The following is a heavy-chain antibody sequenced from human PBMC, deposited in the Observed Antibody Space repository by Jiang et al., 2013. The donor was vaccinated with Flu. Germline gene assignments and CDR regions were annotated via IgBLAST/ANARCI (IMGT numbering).Heavy chain of an antibody. CDR2: IIPILGIA. V-gene: IGHV1-69*02. D-gene: IGHD1-26*01. Sequence: EVKKPGSSVKVSCKASGGTFSSYTISWVRQAPGQGLEWMGRIIPILGIANYAQKFQGRVTITADKSTSTAYMELSSLRSEDTAVYYCARAGPWGGATQYGMDVWGQGTTVIVSS. CDR1: GGTFSSYT. CDR3: ARAGPWGGATQYGMDV. J-gene: IGHJ6*02.